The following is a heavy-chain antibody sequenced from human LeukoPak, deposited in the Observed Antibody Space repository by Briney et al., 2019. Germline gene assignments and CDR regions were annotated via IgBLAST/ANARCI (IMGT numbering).Heavy chain of an antibody. CDR1: GFIFGRYS. Sequence: PGGSLRLSCAASGFIFGRYSLTWVRQAPGKGLEWVANINEDGSETYYVDSVKGRFTISRDNSKNTLYLQMSSLRAEDTAVYYCAKRHSSGYSSIDYWGQGTLVTVSS. D-gene: IGHD3-22*01. J-gene: IGHJ4*02. CDR2: INEDGSET. CDR3: AKRHSSGYSSIDY. V-gene: IGHV3-7*03.